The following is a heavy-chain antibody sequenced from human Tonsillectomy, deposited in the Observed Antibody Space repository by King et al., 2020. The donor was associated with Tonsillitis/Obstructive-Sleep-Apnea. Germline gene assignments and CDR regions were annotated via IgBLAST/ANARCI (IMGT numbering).Heavy chain of an antibody. J-gene: IGHJ6*03. D-gene: IGHD6-6*01. CDR1: GGSFSGYY. Sequence: VQLQQWGAGLLKPSETLSLTCAVYGGSFSGYYWSWIRQPPGKVLEWIGEINHSGSTNYNPSLKSRVTISVDTSKKQFSLKLSSVTAADTAVYYCARMSSSSYYYYYYYMDVWGKGTTVTVSS. CDR3: ARMSSSSYYYYYYYMDV. V-gene: IGHV4-34*01. CDR2: INHSGST.